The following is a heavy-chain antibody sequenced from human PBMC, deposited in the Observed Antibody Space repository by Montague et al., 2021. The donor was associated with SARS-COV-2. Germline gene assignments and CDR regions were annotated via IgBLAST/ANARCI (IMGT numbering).Heavy chain of an antibody. CDR3: ATLSRRTAAGTRDYFGLDV. CDR1: GDSISTSTW. J-gene: IGHJ6*02. CDR2: IFHSGTI. V-gene: IGHV4-4*02. D-gene: IGHD6-13*01. Sequence: SETLSLTCRVSGDSISTSTWWTWVRQTPGKGLEWIGEIFHSGTIXYNPSLESRVSISVDKFNNQFSLRLSSLIAADTAVYYCATLSRRTAAGTRDYFGLDVWGQGTTVVVSS.